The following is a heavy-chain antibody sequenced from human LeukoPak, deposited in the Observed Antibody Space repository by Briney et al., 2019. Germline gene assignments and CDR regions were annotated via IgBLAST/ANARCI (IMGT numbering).Heavy chain of an antibody. CDR1: GYTFTSYY. Sequence: ASVKVSCKASGYTFTSYYMHWVRQAPGQGLEWMGIINPSGGSTSYAQKFQGRVTMTRDTSTSTVYVGLSSLRSEDTAVYYCARASLVATINYYYGMDVWGQGTTVTVSS. CDR3: ARASLVATINYYYGMDV. V-gene: IGHV1-46*01. D-gene: IGHD5-12*01. CDR2: INPSGGST. J-gene: IGHJ6*02.